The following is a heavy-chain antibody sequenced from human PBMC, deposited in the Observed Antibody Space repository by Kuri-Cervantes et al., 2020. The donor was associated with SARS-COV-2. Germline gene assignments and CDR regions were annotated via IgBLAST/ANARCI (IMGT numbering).Heavy chain of an antibody. J-gene: IGHJ2*01. Sequence: ASVKVSCKASGYTFTSYDINWVRQATGQGLEWMGWMNPNSGNTGYAQKLQGRVIMARNTSISTAYMELSSLRSEDTAVYYCATSAATHYNWYFDLWGRGTLVTVSS. CDR3: ATSAATHYNWYFDL. CDR2: MNPNSGNT. CDR1: GYTFTSYD. D-gene: IGHD3-10*01. V-gene: IGHV1-8*01.